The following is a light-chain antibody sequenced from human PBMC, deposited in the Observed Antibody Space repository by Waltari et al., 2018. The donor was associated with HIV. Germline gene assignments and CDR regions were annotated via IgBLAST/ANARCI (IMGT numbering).Light chain of an antibody. Sequence: SVLTQPPSVSGAPGQRVTISCTGSSSNIGAGYDVHWYQQLPGTAPKLLILRNTKRPSWVPDRFSGSKSGTSASLAITGLQAEDEADYYCQSYDSSLSAYVVFGGGTKLTVL. J-gene: IGLJ2*01. V-gene: IGLV1-40*01. CDR2: RNT. CDR3: QSYDSSLSAYVV. CDR1: SSNIGAGYD.